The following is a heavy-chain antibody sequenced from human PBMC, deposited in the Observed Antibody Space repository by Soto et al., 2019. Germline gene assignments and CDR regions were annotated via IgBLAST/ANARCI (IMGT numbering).Heavy chain of an antibody. CDR3: ARHPERIAQIGWFDP. CDR2: ISSSSSTI. Sequence: GGSLRLSCAASGFTFSSYSMNWVRQAPGKGLEWVSYISSSSSTIYYADSVKGRFTISRDNAKNSLYLQKNSLRAEDTAVYYCARHPERIAQIGWFDPWGQGTLVTVSS. V-gene: IGHV3-48*01. J-gene: IGHJ5*02. CDR1: GFTFSSYS. D-gene: IGHD6-13*01.